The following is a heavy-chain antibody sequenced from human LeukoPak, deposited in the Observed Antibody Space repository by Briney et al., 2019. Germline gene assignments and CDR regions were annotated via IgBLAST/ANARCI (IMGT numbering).Heavy chain of an antibody. Sequence: GGSLRLSCAASGFTFSSYEMNWVRQARGRGGEGGSSNSWNSGSLGYADSVQGRFTISRANAKNSLYIQMHSLRAEDTALYYCAKGANPIYGDYIRGWFGPWGQGTLVTVSS. J-gene: IGHJ5*02. V-gene: IGHV3-9*01. CDR3: AKGANPIYGDYIRGWFGP. CDR2: NSWNSGSL. CDR1: GFTFSSYE. D-gene: IGHD4-17*01.